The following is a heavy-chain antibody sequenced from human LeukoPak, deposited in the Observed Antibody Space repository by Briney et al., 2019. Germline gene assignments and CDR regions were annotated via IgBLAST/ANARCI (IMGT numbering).Heavy chain of an antibody. V-gene: IGHV1-18*04. CDR2: ISAYNGNT. J-gene: IGHJ4*02. CDR3: ARDAYYGAVPIDY. D-gene: IGHD3-3*01. Sequence: ASVKVSCKASGFTFTNYYVHWVRQAPGQGLEWMGWISAYNGNTNYAQKLQGRVTMTTDTSTSTAYMELRSLRSDDTALYYCARDAYYGAVPIDYWGQGTLATVSS. CDR1: GFTFTNYY.